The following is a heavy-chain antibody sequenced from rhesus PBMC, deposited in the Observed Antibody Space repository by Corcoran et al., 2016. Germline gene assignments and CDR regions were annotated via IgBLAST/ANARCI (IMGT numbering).Heavy chain of an antibody. J-gene: IGHJ4*01. V-gene: IGHV4S7*01. D-gene: IGHD5-24*01. CDR1: GGSISGDYG. CDR3: ARGWVQLPWFDY. CDR2: IYSCNRKP. Sequence: QVQLQESGPGLLKPSDTLSLTCAVSGGSISGDYGWGWIRQPPGKGLEGIGCIYSCNRKPYYNPTRKRRVTISTDTSKNQFSLKLSSVTAADTAVYYGARGWVQLPWFDYWGQGVLVTVSS.